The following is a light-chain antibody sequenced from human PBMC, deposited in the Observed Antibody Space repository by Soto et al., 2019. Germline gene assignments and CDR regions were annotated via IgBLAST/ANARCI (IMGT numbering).Light chain of an antibody. Sequence: EIVMTQSPDTLSVSPGETATPSCRASQSVGSNLAWYQQKPGQAPRLLISDASTRAAGLPARFSGSGSGTEFTLTISSLQSEDFAVYYCQQSNNWPKTFGQGTKVDIK. J-gene: IGKJ1*01. CDR3: QQSNNWPKT. CDR1: QSVGSN. CDR2: DAS. V-gene: IGKV3-15*01.